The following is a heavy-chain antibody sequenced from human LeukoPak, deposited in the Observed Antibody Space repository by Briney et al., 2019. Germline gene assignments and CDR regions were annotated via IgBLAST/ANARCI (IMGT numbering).Heavy chain of an antibody. CDR3: ARDGGYSSGWYFDR. CDR2: IKQDGSEQ. V-gene: IGHV3-7*01. D-gene: IGHD6-19*01. Sequence: GGSLRLSCAASGFTSSDYWMSWVRQAPGKGLEWVANIKQDGSEQYYVDSVKGRFTISRDNAKNSLYLQMNSLRAEDTAVYYCARDGGYSSGWYFDRWGQGTLVTVSS. J-gene: IGHJ1*01. CDR1: GFTSSDYW.